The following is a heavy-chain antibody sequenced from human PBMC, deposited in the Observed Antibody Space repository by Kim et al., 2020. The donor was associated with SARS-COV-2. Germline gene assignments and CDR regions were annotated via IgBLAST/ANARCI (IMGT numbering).Heavy chain of an antibody. Sequence: YRDAGNGQCTSTTDKSKNTLYLEMNSLRAEDTAVYYCASGYSSSWYYFDYWGQGTLVTVSS. V-gene: IGHV3-33*01. J-gene: IGHJ4*02. D-gene: IGHD6-13*01. CDR3: ASGYSSSWYYFDY.